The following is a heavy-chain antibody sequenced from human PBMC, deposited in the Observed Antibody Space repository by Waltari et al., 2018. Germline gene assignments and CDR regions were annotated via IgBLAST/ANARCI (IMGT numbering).Heavy chain of an antibody. CDR2: IYQSGST. J-gene: IGHJ4*02. V-gene: IGHV4-38-2*02. CDR1: GSSISSGYS. CDR3: ARDTAAAGTVY. D-gene: IGHD6-13*01. Sequence: QVQLQESGPGLVKPSETLSLTCAVSGSSISSGYSWGWIRQPPGKGLEWIGSIYQSGSTYYNPSLKSRVTISVDTSKNQFSLKLSSVTAADTAVYYCARDTAAAGTVYWGQGTLVTVSS.